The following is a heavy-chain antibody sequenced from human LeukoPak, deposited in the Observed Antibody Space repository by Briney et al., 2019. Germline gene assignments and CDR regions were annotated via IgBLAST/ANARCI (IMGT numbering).Heavy chain of an antibody. V-gene: IGHV3-74*01. D-gene: IGHD1-14*01. J-gene: IGHJ4*02. Sequence: GGSLRLSCAASGFTFSSYWMNWVRQAPGKGLVWVSRIASDGSSTTYADSVKGRFSISRDNAKNTLYLQMNSLRAEDTAVYYCARDVLAAGATGTFDIWGQGTLVTVSS. CDR3: ARDVLAAGATGTFDI. CDR2: IASDGSST. CDR1: GFTFSSYW.